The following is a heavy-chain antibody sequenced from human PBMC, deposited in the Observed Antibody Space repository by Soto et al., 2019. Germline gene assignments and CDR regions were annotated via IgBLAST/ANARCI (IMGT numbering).Heavy chain of an antibody. CDR3: ARDMGGKYGDYSDAFDI. V-gene: IGHV3-33*01. D-gene: IGHD4-17*01. CDR2: IWYVGSNK. J-gene: IGHJ3*02. CDR1: GFTFSSYG. Sequence: QVQLVESGGGVVQPGRSLRLSCAASGFTFSSYGMHWVRQAPGKGLEWGAGIWYVGSNKYYAASGTARFTISRDNSKNPLYLEMNRVIAEDTAVDYCARDMGGKYGDYSDAFDIWGQGTMVTVSS.